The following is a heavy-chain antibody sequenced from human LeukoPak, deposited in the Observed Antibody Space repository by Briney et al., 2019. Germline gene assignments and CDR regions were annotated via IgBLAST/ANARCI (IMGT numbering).Heavy chain of an antibody. J-gene: IGHJ5*02. CDR2: IYHNGST. CDR3: ARDNGGYNWFDP. D-gene: IGHD2-8*01. V-gene: IGHV4-59*01. Sequence: SETLSLTCTVSGGSISSYYWSWIRQPPGKGLEWIGYIYHNGSTKYNPSLKSRVTISGDTSKNQFSLKLNSVTAADTAVYYCARDNGGYNWFDPWGQGTLVTVSS. CDR1: GGSISSYY.